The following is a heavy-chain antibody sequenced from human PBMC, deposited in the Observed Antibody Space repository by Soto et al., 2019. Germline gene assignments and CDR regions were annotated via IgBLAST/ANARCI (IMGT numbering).Heavy chain of an antibody. CDR1: GGSFSGYY. J-gene: IGHJ4*02. CDR3: ARGCHSGAYYSPICY. Sequence: PSETLSLTCAVYGGSFSGYYWSWIRQSPGKGLEWIGEISLDGTTNYNPSLESRVTISVDTSKNQFSLKLGSVTAADTAVYYCARGCHSGAYYSPICYWAQGTLVTVSS. V-gene: IGHV4-34*01. D-gene: IGHD3-22*01. CDR2: ISLDGTT.